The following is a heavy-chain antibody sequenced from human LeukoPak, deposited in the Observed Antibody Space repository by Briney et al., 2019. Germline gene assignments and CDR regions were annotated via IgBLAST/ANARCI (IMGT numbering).Heavy chain of an antibody. CDR3: ARHLSGITGYTYGRGIDY. D-gene: IGHD5-18*01. Sequence: GGSLRLSCAASGFTFSSYWMSWVRQAPGKGLEWVANIKKDGSEEYYVDSVKGRFTISRDNAKKSLYLQMNSLRAEDTAVYYCARHLSGITGYTYGRGIDYWGQGTLLTVSS. CDR1: GFTFSSYW. J-gene: IGHJ4*02. CDR2: IKKDGSEE. V-gene: IGHV3-7*01.